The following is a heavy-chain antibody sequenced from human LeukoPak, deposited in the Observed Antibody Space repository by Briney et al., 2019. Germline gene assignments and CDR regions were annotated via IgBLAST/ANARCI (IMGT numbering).Heavy chain of an antibody. CDR1: GFTFSRCW. CDR2: IRDDGSDT. J-gene: IGHJ4*02. CDR3: ADLGYND. V-gene: IGHV3-7*01. D-gene: IGHD2-15*01. Sequence: GGSLRLSCAASGFTFSRCWMTWVRQAPGKGLEWVASIRDDGSDTYYADSVKGRFTISRDNAKNSLFLQMNSLRLEDTAVYYCADLGYNDGGQGTLVTVSS.